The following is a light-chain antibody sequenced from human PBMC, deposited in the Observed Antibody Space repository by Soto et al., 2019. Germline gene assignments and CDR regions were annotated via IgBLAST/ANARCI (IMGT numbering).Light chain of an antibody. CDR2: GNS. Sequence: QSVLTQPPSVSGAPGQRVTISCTGSSSNIGSTYDVHWYQRLPGTAPKLLIYGNSNRPSVVPDRFSGSKSGTSASLAITGLQAEDEADYYCQSFDTSLSGWVFGGGTKLTVL. CDR3: QSFDTSLSGWV. V-gene: IGLV1-40*01. J-gene: IGLJ3*02. CDR1: SSNIGSTYD.